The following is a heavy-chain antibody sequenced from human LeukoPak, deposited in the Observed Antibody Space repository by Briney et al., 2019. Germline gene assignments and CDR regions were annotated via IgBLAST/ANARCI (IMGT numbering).Heavy chain of an antibody. CDR3: ARDRGETYDFWSGSPPNWFDP. D-gene: IGHD3-3*01. CDR1: GFTFSSYS. Sequence: GGSLRLSCAASGFTFSSYSMNSVPQAPGKGLEWVSSISTSSSYIYHADSVKGRFTISRDNAKNSLYLQMNSLRAEDTAVYYCARDRGETYDFWSGSPPNWFDPWGQGTLVTVSS. J-gene: IGHJ5*02. V-gene: IGHV3-21*01. CDR2: ISTSSSYI.